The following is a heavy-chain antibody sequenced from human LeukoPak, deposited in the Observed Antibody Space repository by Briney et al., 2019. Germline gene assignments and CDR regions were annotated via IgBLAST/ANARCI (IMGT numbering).Heavy chain of an antibody. V-gene: IGHV4-34*01. D-gene: IGHD6-6*01. CDR3: ARGKGVAARYAFDI. Sequence: SETLSLTCAVYGGSFRGYYWSWIRQPPGKGLEWIGEINHSGSTNYNPSLKSRVTISVDTSKNQFSLKLSSVTAADTAVYYCARGKGVAARYAFDIWGQGTMVTVSS. CDR2: INHSGST. J-gene: IGHJ3*02. CDR1: GGSFRGYY.